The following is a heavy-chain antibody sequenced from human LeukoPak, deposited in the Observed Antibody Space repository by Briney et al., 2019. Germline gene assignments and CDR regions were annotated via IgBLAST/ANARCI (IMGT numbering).Heavy chain of an antibody. CDR1: GYTFTSYG. CDR2: ISAYNGNT. Sequence: ASVTVSCKASGYTFTSYGISWVRQAPGQGLEWMGWISAYNGNTNYAQKLQGRVTMTTDTSTSTAYMELRSLRSDDTAVYYCARDEAAAGRFDYWGQGTLVTVSS. CDR3: ARDEAAAGRFDY. V-gene: IGHV1-18*01. D-gene: IGHD6-13*01. J-gene: IGHJ4*02.